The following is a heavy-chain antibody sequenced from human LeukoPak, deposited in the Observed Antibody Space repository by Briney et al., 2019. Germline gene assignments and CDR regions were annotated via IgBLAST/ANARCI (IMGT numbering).Heavy chain of an antibody. V-gene: IGHV3-30*04. D-gene: IGHD5-18*01. CDR2: ISYDGGTN. J-gene: IGHJ4*02. CDR3: AKGGKPVIAMVKFDY. CDR1: EFTFSSNA. Sequence: PGGSLRLSCAASEFTFSSNAMHWVRQAPGKGLEWVAAISYDGGTNYYADSVKGRFTISGANSTNTLYMPMNSLRAADTAVYYCAKGGKPVIAMVKFDYWGQGTLVTVSS.